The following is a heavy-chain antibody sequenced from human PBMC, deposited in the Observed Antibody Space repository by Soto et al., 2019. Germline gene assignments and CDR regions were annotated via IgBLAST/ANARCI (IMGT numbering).Heavy chain of an antibody. CDR1: LFTFSSYA. D-gene: IGHD3-22*01. CDR3: AKDGYWFEY. V-gene: IGHV3-23*01. Sequence: GSLRLSWSSSLFTFSSYATSLVRQAPGKGLELVSAIIGSGGSTYYADSVKGRFTISRDNSKNTLYLQMNSLRAEDTAVYYCAKDGYWFEYWGQGTLVTVSS. J-gene: IGHJ4*02. CDR2: IIGSGGST.